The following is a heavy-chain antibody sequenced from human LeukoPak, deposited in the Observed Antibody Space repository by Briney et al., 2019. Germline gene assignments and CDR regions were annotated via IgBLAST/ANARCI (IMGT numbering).Heavy chain of an antibody. Sequence: ASVKVSCKASGYTFTGYYMHWVRQAPGQGLEWMGWINPNSGGTYYAQKFQGRVTMTSDTSISTAYMELSRLRSDDTAVYYCARGMGSSWFDPWGQGTLVTVSS. J-gene: IGHJ5*02. CDR2: INPNSGGT. CDR3: ARGMGSSWFDP. CDR1: GYTFTGYY. D-gene: IGHD2-8*01. V-gene: IGHV1-2*02.